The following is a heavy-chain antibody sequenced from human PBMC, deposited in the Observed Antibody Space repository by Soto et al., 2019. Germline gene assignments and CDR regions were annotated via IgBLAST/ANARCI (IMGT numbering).Heavy chain of an antibody. CDR2: ISAYNGDT. J-gene: IGHJ6*03. CDR3: ARDRGVAPPVAGNTHYYYYMDV. CDR1: GYSFTNYG. Sequence: ASVKVSCKASGYSFTNYGITWVRQAPGQGFEWMGWISAYNGDTNYAQKLQGRVTMTTDAFTSTAYLELRSLRSDDTAVYYCARDRGVAPPVAGNTHYYYYMDVWGKGTTVTVSS. V-gene: IGHV1-18*01. D-gene: IGHD6-19*01.